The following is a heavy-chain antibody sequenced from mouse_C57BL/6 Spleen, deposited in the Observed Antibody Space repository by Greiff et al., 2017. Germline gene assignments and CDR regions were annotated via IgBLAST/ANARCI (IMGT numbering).Heavy chain of an antibody. CDR1: GYTFTSYW. CDR3: ARIVSITTVKYFDV. Sequence: VQLQQSGAELVMPGASVKLSCKASGYTFTSYWMHWVKQRPGQGLEWIGEIDPSDSYTNYNQKFKGKSTLTVDKSSSTAYMQLSSLTSEDSAVYYCARIVSITTVKYFDVWGTGTTVTVSS. J-gene: IGHJ1*03. V-gene: IGHV1-69*01. D-gene: IGHD1-1*01. CDR2: IDPSDSYT.